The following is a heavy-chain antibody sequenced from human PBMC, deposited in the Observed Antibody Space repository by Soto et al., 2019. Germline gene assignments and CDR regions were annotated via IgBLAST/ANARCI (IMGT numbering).Heavy chain of an antibody. D-gene: IGHD6-19*01. CDR3: ARESENSSGWYYYYGMDV. CDR2: INPNSGGT. J-gene: IGHJ6*02. CDR1: GGTFSSYA. Sequence: ASVKVSCKASGGTFSSYAISWVRQAPGQGLEWMGWINPNSGGTNYAQKFQGWVTMTRDTSISTAYMELSRLRSDDTAVYYCARESENSSGWYYYYGMDVWGQGTTVTVSS. V-gene: IGHV1-2*04.